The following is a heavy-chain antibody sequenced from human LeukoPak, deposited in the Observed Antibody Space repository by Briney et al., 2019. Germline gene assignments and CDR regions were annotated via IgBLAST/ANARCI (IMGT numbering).Heavy chain of an antibody. CDR2: INHSGST. CDR3: ARASYDFWSGHFDY. J-gene: IGHJ4*02. D-gene: IGHD3-3*01. CDR1: GGSFSGYY. Sequence: SETLSLTCAVYGGSFSGYYWSWIRQPPGKGLEWIGEINHSGSTNYNPSLKSRVNISVDTSKNQFSLKLSSVTAADTAVYYCARASYDFWSGHFDYWGQGTLVTVSS. V-gene: IGHV4-34*01.